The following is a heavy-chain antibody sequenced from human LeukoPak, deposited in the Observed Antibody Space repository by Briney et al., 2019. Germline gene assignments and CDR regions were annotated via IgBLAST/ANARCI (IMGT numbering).Heavy chain of an antibody. CDR1: GFTSSSYE. Sequence: GGSLRLSCAASGFTSSSYEMNWVRQAPGKGLEWVSYISSSGSTIYYADSVKGRFTISRDNAKNSLYLQMNSLRAEDTAVYYCARVVNYYYGMDVWGQGTTVTVSS. CDR2: ISSSGSTI. D-gene: IGHD3-16*02. J-gene: IGHJ6*02. V-gene: IGHV3-48*03. CDR3: ARVVNYYYGMDV.